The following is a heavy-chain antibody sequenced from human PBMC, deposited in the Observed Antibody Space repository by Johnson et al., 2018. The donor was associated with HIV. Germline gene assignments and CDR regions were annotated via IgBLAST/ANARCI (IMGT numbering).Heavy chain of an antibody. D-gene: IGHD3-22*01. CDR1: GFTFSTHW. CDR2: LRQAGGEK. V-gene: IGHV3-7*02. CDR3: ARGVGLVDGMIVDAFDI. Sequence: VQLVESGRGLVQPGGSLRLSCAASGFTFSTHWMTWVRQAPGKGLEWVASLRQAGGEKYYVDSVKGRFTISRDNAKNSLYLQMNSLRAEDTAVYYCARGVGLVDGMIVDAFDIWGQGTMVTVSS. J-gene: IGHJ3*02.